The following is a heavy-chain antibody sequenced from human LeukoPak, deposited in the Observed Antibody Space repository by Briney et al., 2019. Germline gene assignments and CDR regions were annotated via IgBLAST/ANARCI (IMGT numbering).Heavy chain of an antibody. CDR2: IYYSGST. J-gene: IGHJ5*02. D-gene: IGHD3-3*01. Sequence: SETLSLTCTVSGGSISSSGYYWSWIRQHPGKGLEWIGYIYYSGSTYYNPSLKSRVTISVDTSKNQFSLKLSSVTAADTAVYYCAREAYDFWSGFSTNWFDPWGQGTLVTVSS. CDR3: AREAYDFWSGFSTNWFDP. V-gene: IGHV4-31*03. CDR1: GGSISSSGYY.